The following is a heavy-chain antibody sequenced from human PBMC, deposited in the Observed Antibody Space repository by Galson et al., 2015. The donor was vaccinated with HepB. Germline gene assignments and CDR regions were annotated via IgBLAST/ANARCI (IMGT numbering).Heavy chain of an antibody. CDR1: GFTFSSYA. CDR3: ARSMTTVVTLDV. CDR2: ISYDGSNK. D-gene: IGHD4-23*01. Sequence: SLRLPCAASGFTFSSYAMHWVRQAPGKGLEWVAVISYDGSNKYYADSVKGRFTISRDNSKNTLYLQMNSLRAEDTAVYYCARSMTTVVTLDVWGQGTTVTVSS. J-gene: IGHJ6*02. V-gene: IGHV3-30-3*01.